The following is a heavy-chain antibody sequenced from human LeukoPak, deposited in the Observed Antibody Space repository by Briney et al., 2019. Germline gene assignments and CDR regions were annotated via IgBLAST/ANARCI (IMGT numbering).Heavy chain of an antibody. J-gene: IGHJ4*02. Sequence: PGGSLRLSCAASGFTFSSYGMHWVRQAPGKGLEWVAVIWYDGSNKYYADSVKGRFTISRDNSKNTLYLQMNSLRAEDTAVYYCARGPNSSGWYDTDYWGQGTLVTVSS. CDR2: IWYDGSNK. D-gene: IGHD6-19*01. V-gene: IGHV3-33*01. CDR3: ARGPNSSGWYDTDY. CDR1: GFTFSSYG.